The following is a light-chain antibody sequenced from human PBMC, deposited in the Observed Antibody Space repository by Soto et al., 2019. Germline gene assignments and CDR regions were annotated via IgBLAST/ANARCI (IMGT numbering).Light chain of an antibody. CDR1: SSDVGNYV. CDR2: EVT. CDR3: NSFTSTETFV. J-gene: IGLJ1*01. Sequence: QSALTQPASVSGSPGQSITISCTGTSSDVGNYVVSWYQQHPGKAPKLLIYEVTKRPSGISDRFSGSKSGNTASLTVSGLQAEDEADYYCNSFTSTETFVFGTGTKLTVL. V-gene: IGLV2-23*02.